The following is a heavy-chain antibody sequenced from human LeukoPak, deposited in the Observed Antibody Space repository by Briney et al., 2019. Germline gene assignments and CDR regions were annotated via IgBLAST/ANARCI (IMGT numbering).Heavy chain of an antibody. V-gene: IGHV1-69*04. CDR3: ARDGDDGYSDY. J-gene: IGHJ4*02. CDR1: GGTFSSYA. D-gene: IGHD5-24*01. Sequence: SVKVSCKASGGTFSSYAISWVRQAPGQGLEWMGRTIPILGIANYAQKFQGRVTITADKSTSTAYMELSSLRSEDTAVYYCARDGDDGYSDYWGQGTLVTVSS. CDR2: TIPILGIA.